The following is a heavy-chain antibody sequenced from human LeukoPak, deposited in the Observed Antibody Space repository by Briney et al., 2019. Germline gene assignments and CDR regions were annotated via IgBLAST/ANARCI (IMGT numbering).Heavy chain of an antibody. CDR2: TYYRSKWYN. CDR3: ARGAYYSDSEGIDY. V-gene: IGHV6-1*01. D-gene: IGHD3-22*01. Sequence: SSTLSLTCAISGDSVSSNSAAWNWIRQSPSRGLEWLGRTYYRSKWYNDYAVSVKSRITINPDTSKNQFSLQLNSVTPEDTAVYYCARGAYYSDSEGIDYWGQGTLVTVSS. CDR1: GDSVSSNSAA. J-gene: IGHJ4*02.